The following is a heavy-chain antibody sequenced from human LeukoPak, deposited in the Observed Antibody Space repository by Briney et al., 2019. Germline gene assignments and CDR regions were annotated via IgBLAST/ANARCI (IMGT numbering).Heavy chain of an antibody. CDR2: IYYSGST. CDR1: GGSISSSSYY. Sequence: SETLSLTCTVSGGSISSSSYYWGWIRQPPGKGLEWIGSIYYSGSTYYNPSLKSRVTISVDTSKNQFSLKLSSVTAADTAVYHCAREVVVVPAAMDWFDPWGQGTLVTVSS. D-gene: IGHD2-2*01. CDR3: AREVVVVPAAMDWFDP. J-gene: IGHJ5*02. V-gene: IGHV4-39*07.